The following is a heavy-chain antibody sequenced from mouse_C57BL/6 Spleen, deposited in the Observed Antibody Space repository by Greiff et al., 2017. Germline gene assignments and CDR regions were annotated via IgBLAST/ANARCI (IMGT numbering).Heavy chain of an antibody. V-gene: IGHV1-55*01. D-gene: IGHD1-1*01. CDR1: GYTFTSYW. CDR2: IYPGSGST. J-gene: IGHJ1*03. Sequence: QVQLQQPGAELVKPGASVKLSCKASGYTFTSYWITWVKQRPGQGLEWIGDIYPGSGSTNYNEKFKSKATLTVDTSSSTAYMQLSSLTSEDSAVYDWARGERVTTGVYWYFDVWGTGTTVTVSS. CDR3: ARGERVTTGVYWYFDV.